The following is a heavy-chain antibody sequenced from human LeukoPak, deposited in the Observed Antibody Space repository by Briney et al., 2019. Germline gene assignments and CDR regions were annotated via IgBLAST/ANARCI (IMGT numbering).Heavy chain of an antibody. Sequence: KPGGSLRLSCAASGFTFSSYSMNWVRQAPGKGLEWVSSISSSSYIYYADSVKGRFTISRDNAKNSLYLQMNSLKAEVTAVYYCARGDDGSGSYYNSDRGMDVWGQGTTVTVSS. V-gene: IGHV3-21*01. D-gene: IGHD3-10*01. CDR2: ISSSSYI. CDR1: GFTFSSYS. J-gene: IGHJ6*02. CDR3: ARGDDGSGSYYNSDRGMDV.